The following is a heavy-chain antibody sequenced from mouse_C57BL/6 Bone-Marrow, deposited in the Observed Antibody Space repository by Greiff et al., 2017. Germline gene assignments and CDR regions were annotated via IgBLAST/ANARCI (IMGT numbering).Heavy chain of an antibody. V-gene: IGHV1-81*01. CDR2: IYPRSGNT. CDR3: ARTDDKKGYWYFDV. Sequence: VQLQQSGAELARPGASVKLSCKAPGYTFTSYGISWVKQRTGQGLEWIGEIYPRSGNTYYNEKFKGKATLTAYKSSSTAYMELRSLTSEDSAVXFCARTDDKKGYWYFDVWGTGTTVTVSS. CDR1: GYTFTSYG. J-gene: IGHJ1*03.